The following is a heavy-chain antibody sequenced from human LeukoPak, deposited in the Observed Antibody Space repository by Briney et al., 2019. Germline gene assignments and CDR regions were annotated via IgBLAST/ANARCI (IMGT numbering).Heavy chain of an antibody. D-gene: IGHD1-26*01. Sequence: GASVKVSCKASGGTFSSYAISWVRQGPGQGLEWMGRIIAILGITNYAQKFQGRVTITADKSTSKAYMELSSLRAEDTAVYYCARLVGDADGDPDYYGMDVWGQGTTVTVSS. J-gene: IGHJ6*01. CDR2: IIAILGIT. V-gene: IGHV1-69*04. CDR1: GGTFSSYA. CDR3: ARLVGDADGDPDYYGMDV.